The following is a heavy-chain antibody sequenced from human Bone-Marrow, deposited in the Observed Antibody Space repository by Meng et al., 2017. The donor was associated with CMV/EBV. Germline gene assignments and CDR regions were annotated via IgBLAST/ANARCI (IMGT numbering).Heavy chain of an antibody. CDR1: GGTFSSYA. Sequence: SVKVSCKASGGTFSSYAISWVRQAPGQGLEWMGGIIPIFGTANYAQKFQGRVTITTDESTSTAYMELSSLRSEDTAVYYCARAYTAYYYDSSGYSHRFDPWGQGPRVTGSS. J-gene: IGHJ5*02. D-gene: IGHD3-22*01. CDR2: IIPIFGTA. CDR3: ARAYTAYYYDSSGYSHRFDP. V-gene: IGHV1-69*05.